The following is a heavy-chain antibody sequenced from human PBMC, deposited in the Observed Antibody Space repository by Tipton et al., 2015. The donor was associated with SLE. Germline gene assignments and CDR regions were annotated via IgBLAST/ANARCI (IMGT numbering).Heavy chain of an antibody. CDR2: ISYSGST. D-gene: IGHD5-24*01. V-gene: IGHV4-59*11. Sequence: TLSLTCTVSGASISDHYWSWIRQAPGKGLEWIGYISYSGSTNYSPSLKSRVTISLDTSKTQFSLTLRSVTAADTAVYYCARAGGVEVATINYWGQGTLVTVSS. J-gene: IGHJ4*02. CDR3: ARAGGVEVATINY. CDR1: GASISDHY.